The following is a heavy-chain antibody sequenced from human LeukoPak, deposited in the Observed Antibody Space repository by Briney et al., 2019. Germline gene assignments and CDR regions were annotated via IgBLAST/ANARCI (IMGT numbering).Heavy chain of an antibody. CDR3: ASGRGTGSYFGY. V-gene: IGHV4-34*01. CDR1: GGSFSGYY. D-gene: IGHD3/OR15-3a*01. CDR2: INRGGDT. J-gene: IGHJ4*02. Sequence: SETLSLTCAVYGGSFSGYYWSWIRQPPGKGLEWIGEINRGGDTNYNPSLKSRVTISVDTSKNQFSLKLNSVTAADTAVYYCASGRGTGSYFGYWGQGTLVTVSS.